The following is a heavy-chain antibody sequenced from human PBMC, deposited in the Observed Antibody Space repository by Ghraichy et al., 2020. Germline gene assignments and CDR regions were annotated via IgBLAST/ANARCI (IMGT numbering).Heavy chain of an antibody. J-gene: IGHJ6*03. CDR3: ARGSAARHYYYYYMDV. D-gene: IGHD6-6*01. CDR1: GFTFSSYD. V-gene: IGHV3-13*04. Sequence: GGSLRLSCAASGFTFSSYDMHWVRQATGKGLEWVSAIGTAGDTYYPGSVKGRFTISRENAKNSLYLQINSLRAGDTAVYYCARGSAARHYYYYYMDVWGNGTTVTVSS. CDR2: IGTAGDT.